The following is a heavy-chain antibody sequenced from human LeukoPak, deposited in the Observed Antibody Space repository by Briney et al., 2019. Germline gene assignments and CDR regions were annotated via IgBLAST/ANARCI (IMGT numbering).Heavy chain of an antibody. CDR3: ARGPSNVVVTAAIDY. Sequence: GGSLRLSCAASGFTFSSYSMNWVRQAPGKGLEWVSYISSSSSTIYYADSVKGRFTISRDNAKNSLYLQMNSLRAEDTAVYYCARGPSNVVVTAAIDYWGQGTLVTVSS. J-gene: IGHJ4*02. V-gene: IGHV3-48*01. D-gene: IGHD2-21*02. CDR2: ISSSSSTI. CDR1: GFTFSSYS.